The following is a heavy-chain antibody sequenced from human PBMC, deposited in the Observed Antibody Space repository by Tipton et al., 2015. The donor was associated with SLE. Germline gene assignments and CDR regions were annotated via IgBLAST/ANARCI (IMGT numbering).Heavy chain of an antibody. CDR2: IYTRGST. Sequence: TLSLTCTVSGGSISSGSYYWSWIRQPAGKGLEWLGRIYTRGSTNYNPSLKSRVTISIDTPKNQFSLKLSSVTAADTAVYYCARDGGYSPYDANDYWGQGTLVTVSS. J-gene: IGHJ4*02. D-gene: IGHD5-12*01. CDR3: ARDGGYSPYDANDY. CDR1: GGSISSGSYY. V-gene: IGHV4-61*02.